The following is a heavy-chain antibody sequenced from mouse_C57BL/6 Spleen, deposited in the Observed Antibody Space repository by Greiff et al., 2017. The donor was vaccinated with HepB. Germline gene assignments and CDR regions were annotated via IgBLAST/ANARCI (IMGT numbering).Heavy chain of an antibody. Sequence: EVQLVESGGGLVKPGGSLKLSCAASGFTFSDYGMHWVRQAPEKGLEWVAYISSGSSTIYYADTVKGRFTISRDNAKNTLFLQMTSLRSEDTAMYYCARVYYDYGGYAMDYWGQGTSVTVSS. CDR3: ARVYYDYGGYAMDY. CDR2: ISSGSSTI. CDR1: GFTFSDYG. D-gene: IGHD2-4*01. J-gene: IGHJ4*01. V-gene: IGHV5-17*01.